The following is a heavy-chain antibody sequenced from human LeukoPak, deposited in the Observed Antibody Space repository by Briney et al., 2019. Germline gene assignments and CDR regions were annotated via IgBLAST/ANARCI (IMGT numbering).Heavy chain of an antibody. CDR1: GVTFSSYA. D-gene: IGHD3-10*01. J-gene: IGHJ6*02. CDR3: AKSSGSYYNGGYYYYGMDV. Sequence: GGSLRLSCAASGVTFSSYAMSWVRQAPGKGLEWVSAISGSGGSTYYADSVKGRFTISRDNSKNTLYLQMNSLRAEDTAVYYCAKSSGSYYNGGYYYYGMDVWGQGTTVTVSS. V-gene: IGHV3-23*01. CDR2: ISGSGGST.